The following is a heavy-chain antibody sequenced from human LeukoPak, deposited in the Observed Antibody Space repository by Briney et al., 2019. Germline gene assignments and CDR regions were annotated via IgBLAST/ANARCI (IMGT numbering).Heavy chain of an antibody. J-gene: IGHJ6*03. CDR3: ARAGGDIVVVPAANKNYYYYYYMDV. D-gene: IGHD2-2*01. V-gene: IGHV3-21*01. Sequence: ETLSLTCTVSGGSISTSNYYWGWIRQPPGKRLEWVSSISSSSSYIYYADSVKGRFTISRDNAKNSLYLQMNSLRAEDTAVYYCARAGGDIVVVPAANKNYYYYYYMDVWGKGTTVTISS. CDR2: ISSSSSYI. CDR1: GGSISTSNYY.